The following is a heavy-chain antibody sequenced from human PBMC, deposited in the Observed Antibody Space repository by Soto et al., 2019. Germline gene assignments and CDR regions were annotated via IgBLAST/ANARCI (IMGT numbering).Heavy chain of an antibody. CDR3: TTGSVEGV. D-gene: IGHD2-15*01. CDR2: IKTKAEGGPT. CDR1: GLPISDAW. V-gene: IGHV3-15*07. Sequence: GGSLRLSXAASGLPISDAWMNWVRQAPGKGLEWVGRIKTKAEGGPTDYAAAVKGRFTVSRDDSKNTLYLQMNSLKSEDTAVYYCTTGSVEGVWGQGTTVTVSS. J-gene: IGHJ6*02.